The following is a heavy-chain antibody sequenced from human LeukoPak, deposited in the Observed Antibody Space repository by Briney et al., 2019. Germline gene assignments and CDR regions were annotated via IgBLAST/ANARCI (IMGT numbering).Heavy chain of an antibody. CDR1: GFTFRNYE. Sequence: GGSLRLSCAASGFTFRNYEMNWVRQAPEKGLEWVSYISSSGSTVYYADSVKGRFTISRDNAKNSLYLQMNSLRAEDTAVYYCARDGGWDAFDIWGQGTMVTVSS. CDR2: ISSSGSTV. J-gene: IGHJ3*02. D-gene: IGHD6-19*01. V-gene: IGHV3-48*03. CDR3: ARDGGWDAFDI.